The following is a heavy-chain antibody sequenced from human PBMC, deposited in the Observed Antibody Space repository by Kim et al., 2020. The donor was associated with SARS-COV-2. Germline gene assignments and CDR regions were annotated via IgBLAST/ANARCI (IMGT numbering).Heavy chain of an antibody. Sequence: NDYAGSVKSRITITADTSKNQISLQLNSVTPEDTAVYYCARRYSNYQLDYWGQGTLVTVSS. CDR2: N. V-gene: IGHV6-1*01. D-gene: IGHD4-4*01. CDR3: ARRYSNYQLDY. J-gene: IGHJ4*02.